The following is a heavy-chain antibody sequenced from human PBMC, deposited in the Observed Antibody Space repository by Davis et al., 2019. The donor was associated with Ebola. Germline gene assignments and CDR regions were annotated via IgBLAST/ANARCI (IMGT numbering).Heavy chain of an antibody. V-gene: IGHV3-30-3*01. CDR2: ISYDGSNK. D-gene: IGHD5-12*01. J-gene: IGHJ4*02. CDR3: AREREWLRLWVDY. CDR1: GFTFSSYA. Sequence: GESLKISCAASGFTFSSYAMHWVRQAPGKGLEWVAVISYDGSNKYYADSVKGRFTISRDNSKNTLYLQMNSLRDEDTAVYYCAREREWLRLWVDYWGQGTLVTVSS.